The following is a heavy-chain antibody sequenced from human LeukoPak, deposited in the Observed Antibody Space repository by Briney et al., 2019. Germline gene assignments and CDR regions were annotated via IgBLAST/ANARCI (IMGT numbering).Heavy chain of an antibody. CDR1: GYTFTSYG. CDR3: ARGYCSTSCYGVDY. V-gene: IGHV1-18*01. CDR2: ISVYNGNT. D-gene: IGHD2-2*01. J-gene: IGHJ4*02. Sequence: ASVKVSCKASGYTFTSYGISWVRQAPGQGLEWMGWISVYNGNTNYAQKLQGRVTMTTDTSTNTAYMELRSLRSDDTAVYYCARGYCSTSCYGVDYWGQGTLVTVSS.